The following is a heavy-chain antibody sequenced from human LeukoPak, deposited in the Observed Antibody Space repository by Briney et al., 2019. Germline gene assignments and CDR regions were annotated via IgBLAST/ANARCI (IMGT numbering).Heavy chain of an antibody. CDR2: IYHSGST. J-gene: IGHJ4*02. D-gene: IGHD2-2*01. Sequence: PSETLSLTCAVSGGSISSGGYSWSWIRQPPGQGLEWIGYIYHSGSTYYNPSLKSRVTISVDRSKNQFSLKLSSVTAADTAVYYCARDSMGYFDYWGQGTLVTVSS. V-gene: IGHV4-30-2*01. CDR1: GGSISSGGYS. CDR3: ARDSMGYFDY.